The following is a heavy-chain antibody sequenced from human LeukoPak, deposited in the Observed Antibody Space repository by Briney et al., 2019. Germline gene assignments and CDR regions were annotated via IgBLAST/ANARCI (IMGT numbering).Heavy chain of an antibody. V-gene: IGHV3-7*01. Sequence: GGSLTLSCAASGFTFSLYWMNWIRQAPGKGLEWVASIEQDGSQKDYVDSVKGRFTISRDSARNALFLHMNSLRANDSAVYYCARDIPKWEPFDYWGQGTLVTVSS. J-gene: IGHJ4*02. D-gene: IGHD1-26*01. CDR2: IEQDGSQK. CDR1: GFTFSLYW. CDR3: ARDIPKWEPFDY.